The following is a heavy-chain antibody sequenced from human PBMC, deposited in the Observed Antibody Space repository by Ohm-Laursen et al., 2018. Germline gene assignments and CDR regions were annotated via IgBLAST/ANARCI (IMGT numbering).Heavy chain of an antibody. V-gene: IGHV3-23*01. J-gene: IGHJ4*02. D-gene: IGHD3-10*01. CDR3: ARLATGSSSYYFDY. CDR2: SGGNGDGT. CDR1: GFTFNIYA. Sequence: SLRLSCTASGFTFNIYAMSWVRQAPGKGLEWVSASGGNGDGTYYADSVKGRFTISRDNAKNSLYLQMNSLRAEDTAVYYCARLATGSSSYYFDYWGQGTLVTVSS.